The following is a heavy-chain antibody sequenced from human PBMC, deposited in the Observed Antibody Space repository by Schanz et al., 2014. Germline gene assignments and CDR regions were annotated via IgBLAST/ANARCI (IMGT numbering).Heavy chain of an antibody. CDR2: ISAYNGNT. CDR1: RYTFNTYG. D-gene: IGHD6-19*01. J-gene: IGHJ4*02. V-gene: IGHV1-18*01. CDR3: ARGGYSSGWYDRDIAHFDY. Sequence: QVQLVQSGPGVKEPGASVKVSCEASRYTFNTYGLNWVRQAPGQGLEWMGRISAYNGNTNYAQKLQGRVTMTTDTSTSTAYMELKSLRSDDTAVYYCARGGYSSGWYDRDIAHFDYWGQGTRVTVSS.